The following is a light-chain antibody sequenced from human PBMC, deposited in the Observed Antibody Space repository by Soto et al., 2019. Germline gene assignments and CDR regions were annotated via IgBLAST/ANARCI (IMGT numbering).Light chain of an antibody. V-gene: IGKV1-5*03. CDR2: EAS. Sequence: DIQMTQSPSPLSASVGDRVTITCRASQRISSWLAWYQQKPGKAPKLLIYEASILQSGVPSRFSGSGSGTEFTLHISSLQPDAFATCYGQHFFSYPYTFGGGTKVDI. CDR3: QHFFSYPYT. CDR1: QRISSW. J-gene: IGKJ4*01.